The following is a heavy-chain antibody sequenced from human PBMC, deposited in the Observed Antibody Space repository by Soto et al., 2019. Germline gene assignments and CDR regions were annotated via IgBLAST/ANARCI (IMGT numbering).Heavy chain of an antibody. V-gene: IGHV4-39*01. D-gene: IGHD2-15*01. CDR1: GGSISSSSYY. CDR2: IYYSGST. J-gene: IGHJ5*02. Sequence: TXSLTCTFSGGSISSSSYYWGWSRQPPGKGLEWIGSIYYSGSTYYNPSLKSRVTISVDTSKNQFSLKLSSVTAADTAVYYCARKNRYCSGGSCSGWFDPWGQGTPVTVYS. CDR3: ARKNRYCSGGSCSGWFDP.